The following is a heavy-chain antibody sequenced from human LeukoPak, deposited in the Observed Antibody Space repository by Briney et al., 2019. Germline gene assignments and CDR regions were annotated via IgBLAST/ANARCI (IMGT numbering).Heavy chain of an antibody. CDR3: ARGGVVLRYFDWLDPYYFDY. CDR1: GGTFSSYA. CDR2: INTNTGNP. Sequence: ASVKVSCKASGGTFSSYAISWVRQAPGQGLEWMGWINTNTGNPTYAQGFTGRFVFSLDTSVSTAYLQNSSLKAEDTAVYYCARGGVVLRYFDWLDPYYFDYWGQGTLVTVSS. D-gene: IGHD3-9*01. J-gene: IGHJ4*02. V-gene: IGHV7-4-1*02.